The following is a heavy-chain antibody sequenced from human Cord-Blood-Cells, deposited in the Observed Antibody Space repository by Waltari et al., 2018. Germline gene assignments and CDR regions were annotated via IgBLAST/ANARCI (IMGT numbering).Heavy chain of an antibody. CDR2: INPSGGST. D-gene: IGHD3-10*01. CDR3: VTPRYYGSGSYFDY. J-gene: IGHJ4*02. CDR1: GYTFTSYY. V-gene: IGHV1-46*01. Sequence: QVQLVQSGAEVKKPGASVKVSCTASGYTFTSYYMHWVLPAPGQGLEWMGIINPSGGSTSYAQKFQGRVTMTRDTSTSTVYMELSSLRSEDTAVYYCVTPRYYGSGSYFDYWGQGTLVTVSS.